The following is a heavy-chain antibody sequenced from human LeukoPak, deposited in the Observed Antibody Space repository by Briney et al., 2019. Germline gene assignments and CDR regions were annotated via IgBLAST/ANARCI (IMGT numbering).Heavy chain of an antibody. V-gene: IGHV3-74*01. D-gene: IGHD2-2*01. CDR1: RFTFSTYW. Sequence: GGSLRLSCAASRFTFSTYWMHWVRQAPGKGLVWVSRINSDGSSTGYADSVKGRFTISRDNSKNTLYLQMNSLRAEDTAVYYCARDPGYCDNTSCYAANFDYWGQGTLVTVSS. CDR3: ARDPGYCDNTSCYAANFDY. J-gene: IGHJ4*02. CDR2: INSDGSST.